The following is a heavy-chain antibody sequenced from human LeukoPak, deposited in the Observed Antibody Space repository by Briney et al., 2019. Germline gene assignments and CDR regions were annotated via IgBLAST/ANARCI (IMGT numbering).Heavy chain of an antibody. CDR2: TSYSGDT. Sequence: SETLSLTCSVSGGSISSFYCSWIRQPPGKGLEWIGYTSYSGDTAYNPSLRSRVTLSVDTSKNQFSLQLRSVTTADTAVYYCVRGPYGASISKWFDPWGQGTQVIVSP. CDR1: GGSISSFY. D-gene: IGHD4/OR15-4a*01. CDR3: VRGPYGASISKWFDP. V-gene: IGHV4-59*01. J-gene: IGHJ5*02.